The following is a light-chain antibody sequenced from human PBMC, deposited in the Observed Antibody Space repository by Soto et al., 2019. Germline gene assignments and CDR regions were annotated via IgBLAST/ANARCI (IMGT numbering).Light chain of an antibody. CDR2: GAS. Sequence: EVLVTQSPATLSVSPGERVTLSCRASQSVSTDLAWYQQKPGQAPRLLIYGASIRAIGVPDRFSGGGSGTDFSLTINRVEPEDFAVYFCQQYAGSPRTFGQGTKVDIK. CDR1: QSVSTD. V-gene: IGKV3-20*01. J-gene: IGKJ1*01. CDR3: QQYAGSPRT.